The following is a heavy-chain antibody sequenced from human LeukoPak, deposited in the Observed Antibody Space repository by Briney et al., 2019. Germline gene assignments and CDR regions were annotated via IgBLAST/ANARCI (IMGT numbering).Heavy chain of an antibody. CDR3: ARMIARDWFDP. D-gene: IGHD3-22*01. V-gene: IGHV3-74*01. CDR2: ITSDGSST. Sequence: GGSLRLSCAASGFTLSTYWMHWVRQAPGKGLMWVSRITSDGSSTSYADSVKGRFTISRDNAKNTLYLQMNSLRAEDTAVYYCARMIARDWFDPWGQGTLVTVSS. CDR1: GFTLSTYW. J-gene: IGHJ5*02.